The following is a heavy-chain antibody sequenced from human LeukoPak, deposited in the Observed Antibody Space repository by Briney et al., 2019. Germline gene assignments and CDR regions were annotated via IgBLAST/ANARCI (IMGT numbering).Heavy chain of an antibody. CDR1: GGSISSGGYY. D-gene: IGHD6-13*01. CDR2: IYHSGST. J-gene: IGHJ3*02. V-gene: IGHV4-30-2*01. Sequence: SETLSLTCTVSGGSISSGGYYWSWIRQPPGKGLEWIGYIYHSGSTYYNPSLKSRVTISVDRSKNQFSLKLSSVTAADTAVYYCARGASSWHEDDAFDIWGQGTMVTVSS. CDR3: ARGASSWHEDDAFDI.